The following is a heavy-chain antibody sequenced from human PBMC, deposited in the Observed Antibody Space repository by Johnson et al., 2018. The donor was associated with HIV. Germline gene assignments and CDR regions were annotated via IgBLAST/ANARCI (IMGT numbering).Heavy chain of an antibody. CDR1: GFTFRNYG. CDR3: ARAEGLTGRNAFDI. Sequence: HVQLVESGGGVVQPGRSLRLSCVASGFTFRNYGMHWVRQAPGKGLEWVSVIYSGGSTYYADSVKGRFTISRDNSKNTLYLQMNSLRAEDTAVYYCARAEGLTGRNAFDIWGQGTMVTVSS. V-gene: IGHV3-NL1*01. J-gene: IGHJ3*02. CDR2: IYSGGST. D-gene: IGHD1-20*01.